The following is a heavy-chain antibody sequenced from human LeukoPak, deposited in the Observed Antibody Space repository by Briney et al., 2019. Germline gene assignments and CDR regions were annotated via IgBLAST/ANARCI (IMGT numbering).Heavy chain of an antibody. D-gene: IGHD3-22*01. Sequence: GGSLRLSCVASGFTFSAYPMSWVRQAPGKGLEWVSAISGSADNTYYADSVKGRFTISRDTSKNTLYLQMNSLRAEDTAVYYCARGPYYDSSGYYLFDYWGQGTLVTVSS. CDR2: ISGSADNT. V-gene: IGHV3-23*01. CDR3: ARGPYYDSSGYYLFDY. J-gene: IGHJ4*02. CDR1: GFTFSAYP.